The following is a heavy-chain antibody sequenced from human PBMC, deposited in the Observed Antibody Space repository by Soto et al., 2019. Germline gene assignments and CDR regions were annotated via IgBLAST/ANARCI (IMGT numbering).Heavy chain of an antibody. Sequence: QVQLVESGGGVIQPGTSLSLSCGSSGFTFRSFGMYWVRQAPGKGLEWVAVVSYDGNHKYYADSVKGRFTVSRDNAKNMLNMEMNSLRGEDTAVYYGAKDVGQQLVLNYGMDVWGQGTTVTVSS. CDR2: VSYDGNHK. CDR1: GFTFRSFG. J-gene: IGHJ6*02. V-gene: IGHV3-30*18. CDR3: AKDVGQQLVLNYGMDV. D-gene: IGHD6-13*01.